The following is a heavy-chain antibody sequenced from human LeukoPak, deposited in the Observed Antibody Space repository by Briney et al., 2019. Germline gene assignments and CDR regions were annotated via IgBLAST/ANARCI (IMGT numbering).Heavy chain of an antibody. CDR1: GFTFSDYY. CDR3: ARDTNNGLDV. Sequence: GGSLRLSCAASGFTFSDYYINWIRQAPGKGLEWVSHISSSGRLMQYADSVKGRFTITRDNAQNFMSLQMNSLKPEDTAVYYCARDTNNGLDVWGQGTTVTVSS. V-gene: IGHV3-11*01. CDR2: ISSSGRLM. J-gene: IGHJ6*02. D-gene: IGHD1-20*01.